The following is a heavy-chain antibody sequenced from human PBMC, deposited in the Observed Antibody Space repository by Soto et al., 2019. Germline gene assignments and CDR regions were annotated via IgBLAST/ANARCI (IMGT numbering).Heavy chain of an antibody. Sequence: GASVKVSGKASGFTFTSSAVQWVRQARGQRLEWIGWIVVGSGNTNYAQKFQERVTITRDMSASTAYMELSSLRSEDTAVYYCAALSTTIGYYGMDVWGQGTTVTVSS. CDR3: AALSTTIGYYGMDV. J-gene: IGHJ6*02. V-gene: IGHV1-58*01. CDR1: GFTFTSSA. D-gene: IGHD4-17*01. CDR2: IVVGSGNT.